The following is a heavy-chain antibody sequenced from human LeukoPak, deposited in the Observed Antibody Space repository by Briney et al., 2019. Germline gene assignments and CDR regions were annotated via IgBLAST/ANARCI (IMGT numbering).Heavy chain of an antibody. D-gene: IGHD2-15*01. J-gene: IGHJ3*02. V-gene: IGHV4-4*02. CDR1: GGSISSSNW. CDR2: IYHSGST. Sequence: TGTLSLTCAVSGGSISSSNWWSWVRQPPGKGLEWIGEIYHSGSTNYNPSLKSRVTISVDKSKNQFSLKLSSVTAADTAVYYCARADKLLLLDAFDIWGQGTMVTVSS. CDR3: ARADKLLLLDAFDI.